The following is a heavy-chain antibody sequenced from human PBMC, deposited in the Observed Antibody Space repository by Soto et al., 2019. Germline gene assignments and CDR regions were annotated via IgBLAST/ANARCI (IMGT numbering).Heavy chain of an antibody. V-gene: IGHV3-23*01. J-gene: IGHJ4*02. Sequence: GGSLRLSCAASGFTFSSYAMNWVRQAPGKGLEWVSGISGSGGSTYYADSVKGRFTISRDNSENTLYLQMNSLRAEDTAIYYCAKDPTYYYDSSGYYPPPPSYYFDYWGQGTLVTVSS. CDR1: GFTFSSYA. CDR3: AKDPTYYYDSSGYYPPPPSYYFDY. D-gene: IGHD3-22*01. CDR2: ISGSGGST.